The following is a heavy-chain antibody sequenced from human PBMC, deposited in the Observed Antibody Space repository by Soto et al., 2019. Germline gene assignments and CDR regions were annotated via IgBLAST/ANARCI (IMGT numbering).Heavy chain of an antibody. V-gene: IGHV4-39*01. CDR2: IGYTGTI. D-gene: IGHD3-3*01. CDR1: GGSISSNSYY. J-gene: IGHJ4*02. Sequence: QLQLQESGPGLVKPSETLSLTCTASGGSISSNSYYWGWIRQSPGKGLEWIGSIGYTGTIYYNPSLKSRVTMSVDTSENQISLRLSSMTAADTAVYYCASHVHNQGYEYYFDSWSQGTLVTVSS. CDR3: ASHVHNQGYEYYFDS.